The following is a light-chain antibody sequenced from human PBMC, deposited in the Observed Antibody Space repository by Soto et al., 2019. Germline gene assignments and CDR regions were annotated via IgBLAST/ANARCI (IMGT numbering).Light chain of an antibody. Sequence: DIQMTQSPSTLSGSEGDRVTITCRASQSISSWLAWYQQKPGKAPKLLIYAASTLQSGVPSRFSGSGSGTDFTLTISCLQSEDFATYYCQQYYSYPRTFGQGAKV. CDR2: AAS. V-gene: IGKV1-5*01. CDR3: QQYYSYPRT. J-gene: IGKJ1*01. CDR1: QSISSW.